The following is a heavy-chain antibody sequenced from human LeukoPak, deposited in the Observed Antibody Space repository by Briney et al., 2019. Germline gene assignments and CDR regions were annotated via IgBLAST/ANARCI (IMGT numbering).Heavy chain of an antibody. Sequence: SETLSLTCTVSGSSISSSSYYWGWIRQPPGKGLEWIGSIYYSGSTYYNPSLKSRVTISVDTSKNQFSLKVSSVTAADTAVYYCARVLGYCSSTSCSAHYYYYGMDVWGQGTTVTVSS. CDR3: ARVLGYCSSTSCSAHYYYYGMDV. D-gene: IGHD2-2*01. CDR1: GSSISSSSYY. V-gene: IGHV4-39*01. J-gene: IGHJ6*02. CDR2: IYYSGST.